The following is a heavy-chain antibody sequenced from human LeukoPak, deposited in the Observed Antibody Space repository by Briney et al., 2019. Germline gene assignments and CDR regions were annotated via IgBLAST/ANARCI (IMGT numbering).Heavy chain of an antibody. V-gene: IGHV3-30-3*01. J-gene: IGHJ4*02. CDR1: GFTFSSYA. CDR2: ISYDGSNK. D-gene: IGHD1-26*01. CDR3: ARYTGIVGATGRYFDF. Sequence: GGSLRLSCAASGFTFSSYAMHWVRQAPGKGLEWVAVISYDGSNKYYADSVKGRFTISRDNSKNTLYLQMNSPRSEDTAVYYCARYTGIVGATGRYFDFWGQGTLVTSPQ.